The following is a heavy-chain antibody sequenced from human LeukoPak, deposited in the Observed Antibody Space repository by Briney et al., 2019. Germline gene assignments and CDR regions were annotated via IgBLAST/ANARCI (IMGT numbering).Heavy chain of an antibody. D-gene: IGHD1-1*01. CDR1: GGSFSGYY. V-gene: IGHV4-34*01. CDR2: INHSGST. CDR3: ARGQQLGSYNWFDP. Sequence: SETLSLTCAVYGGSFSGYYWSWIRQPLGKGLKWIGEINHSGSTNYNPSLKSRVTISVDTSKNQFSLKLSSVTAADTAVYYCARGQQLGSYNWFDPWGQGTLVTVSS. J-gene: IGHJ5*02.